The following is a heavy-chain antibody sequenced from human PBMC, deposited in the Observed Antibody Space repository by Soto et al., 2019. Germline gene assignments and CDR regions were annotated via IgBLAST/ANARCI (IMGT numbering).Heavy chain of an antibody. D-gene: IGHD2-21*02. CDR3: ARDWDCRGDDCFDVFDV. J-gene: IGHJ3*01. CDR1: GYTFTNYG. Sequence: GASVKVSCKASGYTFTNYGISWVRQALGQGLEWMGWVSGFIDKANYAQQFQGRVTMTTDTSTSTAYMELTSLRSDDTAVYYCARDWDCRGDDCFDVFDVWGQGTMVTVSS. CDR2: VSGFIDKA. V-gene: IGHV1-18*04.